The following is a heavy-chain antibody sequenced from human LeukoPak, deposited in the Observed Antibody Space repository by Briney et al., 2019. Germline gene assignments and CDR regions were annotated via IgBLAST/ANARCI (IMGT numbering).Heavy chain of an antibody. V-gene: IGHV3-21*01. J-gene: IGHJ6*02. CDR2: ISSSSSYI. CDR1: GFTFSSHG. CDR3: ARGSGYCTSTSCYVYYYYGMDV. Sequence: PGGSLRLSCAASGFTFSSHGMHWVRQAPGKGLEWVSSISSSSSYIYYADSVKGRFTISRDNAKNSLYLQMNSLRAEDTAVYFCARGSGYCTSTSCYVYYYYGMDVWGQGTTVTVSS. D-gene: IGHD2-2*01.